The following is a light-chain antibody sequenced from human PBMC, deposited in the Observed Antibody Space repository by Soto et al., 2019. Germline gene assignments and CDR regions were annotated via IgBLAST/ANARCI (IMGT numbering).Light chain of an antibody. Sequence: EIVLTQSPATLSLSPGEGATLSCRASQSISTHLAWYQQRPGQAPRLLIYDASNRATGIPARFSGSGSGTDFTLPIHSLEPEDFAVYYCQQRSDWPPWTFGQGTKVEIK. J-gene: IGKJ1*01. CDR1: QSISTH. CDR3: QQRSDWPPWT. CDR2: DAS. V-gene: IGKV3-11*01.